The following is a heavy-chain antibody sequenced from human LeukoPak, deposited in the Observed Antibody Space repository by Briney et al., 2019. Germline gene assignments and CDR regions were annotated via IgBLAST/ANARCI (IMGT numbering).Heavy chain of an antibody. Sequence: GGSLRLSCAASGFTFSNNRKSRVRQAPGQGLEWVANIKSDGSEKYYVDSVKGRFTISRDNAKASLSLQMNSLRAEDTAVYYCTREAFWGQGTLVTVSS. J-gene: IGHJ4*02. CDR3: TREAF. V-gene: IGHV3-7*05. CDR2: IKSDGSEK. CDR1: GFTFSNNR.